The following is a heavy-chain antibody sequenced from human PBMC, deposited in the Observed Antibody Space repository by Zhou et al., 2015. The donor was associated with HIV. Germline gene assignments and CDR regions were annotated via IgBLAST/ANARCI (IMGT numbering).Heavy chain of an antibody. CDR1: GYTFTSYG. J-gene: IGHJ3*02. CDR2: ISGYSSDK. D-gene: IGHD1-1*01. Sequence: QVQLVQSGAEVKKPGASVKVSCKASGYTFTSYGISWVRQAPGQGLEWMGWISGYSSDKKYIQKLQGRVTMTIDTSTNTAYMELRRLTSDDTAVYYCARDLRAMLELGDTFDIWGQGTMVAVSS. CDR3: ARDLRAMLELGDTFDI. V-gene: IGHV1-18*01.